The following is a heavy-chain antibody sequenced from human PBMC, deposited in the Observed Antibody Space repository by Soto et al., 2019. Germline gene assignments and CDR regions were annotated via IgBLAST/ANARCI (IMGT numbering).Heavy chain of an antibody. CDR2: IYYSGST. J-gene: IGHJ5*02. V-gene: IGHV4-61*01. Sequence: SETLSLTCTVSGGSVSSGSYYWSWIRQPPGKGLEWIGYIYYSGSTNYNPSLKSRVTISVDTSKNQFSLKLSSVTAADTAVYYCARTSYVLRYFDWAPGWFDPWGQGTLVTVSS. D-gene: IGHD3-9*01. CDR1: GGSVSSGSYY. CDR3: ARTSYVLRYFDWAPGWFDP.